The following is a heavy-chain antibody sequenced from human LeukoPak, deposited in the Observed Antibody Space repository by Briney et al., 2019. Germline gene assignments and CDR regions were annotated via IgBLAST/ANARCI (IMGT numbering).Heavy chain of an antibody. J-gene: IGHJ5*02. CDR2: IYYSGST. V-gene: IGHV4-39*01. Sequence: PSETLSLTCTVSGGSISSSSYYWGWIRQSPGKGLEWIGSIYYSGSTYYNPSLKSRVTISVDTSKNQFSLKLSSVTAADTAVYYCARAGIVVPAAMLSNWFDPWGQGTLVTVSS. CDR1: GGSISSSSYY. D-gene: IGHD2-2*01. CDR3: ARAGIVVPAAMLSNWFDP.